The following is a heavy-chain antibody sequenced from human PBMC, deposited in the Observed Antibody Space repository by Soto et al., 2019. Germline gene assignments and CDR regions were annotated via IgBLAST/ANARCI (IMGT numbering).Heavy chain of an antibody. CDR2: IIPMFGKP. Sequence: QVQLVQSGAEVREPGSSVKVSCEASGGTFRSYAINWVRQAPGQGLEWMGGIIPMFGKPNYAEKFLGRVTISADESTRTAYTEVTRLKSEDTAVYYCARSMETNYFYCMDVWGLGNTVTVSS. CDR3: ARSMETNYFYCMDV. V-gene: IGHV1-69*01. D-gene: IGHD2-8*01. J-gene: IGHJ6*02. CDR1: GGTFRSYA.